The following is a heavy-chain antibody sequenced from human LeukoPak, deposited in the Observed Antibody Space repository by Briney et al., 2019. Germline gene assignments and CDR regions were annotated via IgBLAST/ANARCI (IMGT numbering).Heavy chain of an antibody. D-gene: IGHD6-13*01. J-gene: IGHJ4*02. CDR3: ARDLEAANTYYFDY. V-gene: IGHV3-66*01. CDR1: GFTVSSSY. CDR2: ISSAGTT. Sequence: PEGSLKLSCAASGFTVSSSYMSWVRQAPGKGLEWVSIISSAGTTYYADSVKGRFTISRDNSKNTVYLQVNSLRDEDTAVYYCARDLEAANTYYFDYCGQRDLVTVSS.